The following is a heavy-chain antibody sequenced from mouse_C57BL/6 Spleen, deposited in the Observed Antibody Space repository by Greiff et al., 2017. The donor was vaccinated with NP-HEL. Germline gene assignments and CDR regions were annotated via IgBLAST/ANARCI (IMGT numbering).Heavy chain of an antibody. CDR1: GFTFSSYA. D-gene: IGHD1-1*01. CDR3: ARDPYYYGTGYAMDY. Sequence: EVHLVESGGGLVKPGGSLKLSCAASGFTFSSYAMSWVRQTPEKRLEWVATISDGGSYTYYPDNVKGRFTISRDNAKNNLYLQMSHLKSEDTAMYYCARDPYYYGTGYAMDYWGQGTSVTVSS. CDR2: ISDGGSYT. J-gene: IGHJ4*01. V-gene: IGHV5-4*01.